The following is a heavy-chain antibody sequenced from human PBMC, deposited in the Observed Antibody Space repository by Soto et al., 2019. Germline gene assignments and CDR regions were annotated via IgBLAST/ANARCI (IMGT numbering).Heavy chain of an antibody. CDR1: GYTFTGYY. V-gene: IGHV1-2*02. CDR2: INPNSGDT. J-gene: IGHJ6*02. D-gene: IGHD3-3*01. Sequence: GASVKVSCKASGYTFTGYYMHWVRQAPGQGLEWMGWINPNSGDTNYAQKFQGRVTMTRDTSISTAYMELSRLRSDDTAVYYCARDREYYDFWSGYYSFYYYGMDVWGQGTTVTVSS. CDR3: ARDREYYDFWSGYYSFYYYGMDV.